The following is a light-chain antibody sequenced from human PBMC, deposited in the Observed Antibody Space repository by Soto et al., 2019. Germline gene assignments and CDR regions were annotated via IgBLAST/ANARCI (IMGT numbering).Light chain of an antibody. J-gene: IGKJ1*01. V-gene: IGKV1-5*01. Sequence: DIQMTQSPSTLSASVGDRVTITCRASQNINNWIACYQQKPGKAPKFLIYDASTLENGVPSRFSGSGFGTEFSLTISSLKPDDFGSYYCQHMRTFGQGTKVDIK. CDR3: QHMRT. CDR1: QNINNW. CDR2: DAS.